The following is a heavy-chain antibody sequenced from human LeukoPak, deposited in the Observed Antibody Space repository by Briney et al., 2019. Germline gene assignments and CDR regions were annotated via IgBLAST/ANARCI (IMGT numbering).Heavy chain of an antibody. V-gene: IGHV4-59*08. D-gene: IGHD1-26*01. CDR3: ARHGASGGYLFYFGY. Sequence: SETLSLTCTLSGGSISSYYWSWLRQTPGEGLEWVGYIYYSGSTNYNPLLKSRVTISVNTSKNQFFLKLSSVAAADTALYFWARHGASGGYLFYFGYWGQGTLVTVSS. CDR2: IYYSGST. J-gene: IGHJ4*02. CDR1: GGSISSYY.